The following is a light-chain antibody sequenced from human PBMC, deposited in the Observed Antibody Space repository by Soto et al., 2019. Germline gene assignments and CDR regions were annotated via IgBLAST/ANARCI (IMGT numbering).Light chain of an antibody. CDR1: QSVSSSY. Sequence: IVLTQSPGTLSLSPGERATLSCRASQSVSSSYLAWYQQKPGQAPRLLIYGASSRATGIPDRFSGSGSGTDFTLTISRLEPEEFAVYYCQQYGSSPPITFGQGTRLEIK. CDR3: QQYGSSPPIT. V-gene: IGKV3-20*01. J-gene: IGKJ5*01. CDR2: GAS.